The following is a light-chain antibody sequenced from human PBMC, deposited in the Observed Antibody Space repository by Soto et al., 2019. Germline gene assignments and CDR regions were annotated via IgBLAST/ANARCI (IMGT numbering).Light chain of an antibody. CDR2: AAS. CDR1: QSISSY. CDR3: QQSYSTPPEFT. J-gene: IGKJ3*01. V-gene: IGKV1-39*01. Sequence: DIQMTQSPSSLSASVGDRVTITCRASQSISSYLNWYQQKPGKAPKLLIYAASSLQSGVPSSFSGSGSGTDFTLTISSLQPEDFATYYCQQSYSTPPEFTFGPGTKVDIK.